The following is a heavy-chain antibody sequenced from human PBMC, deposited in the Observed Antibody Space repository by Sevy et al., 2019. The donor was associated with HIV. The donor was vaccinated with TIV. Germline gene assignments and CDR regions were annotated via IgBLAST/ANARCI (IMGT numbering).Heavy chain of an antibody. Sequence: SETLSLTCTVSGGSIRTYYWSWIRQPPGKGLEWIGYISYSGITNYKPSLKSRVTISLDTSKNQFSLKLSSVTAADTAVYYCASATYGDSVLDYWGQGTLVTVPS. V-gene: IGHV4-59*01. D-gene: IGHD4-17*01. CDR2: ISYSGIT. J-gene: IGHJ4*02. CDR1: GGSIRTYY. CDR3: ASATYGDSVLDY.